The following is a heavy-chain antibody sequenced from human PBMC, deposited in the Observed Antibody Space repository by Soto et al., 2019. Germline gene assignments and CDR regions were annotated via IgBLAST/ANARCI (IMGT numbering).Heavy chain of an antibody. J-gene: IGHJ4*02. CDR1: GGTFNSYA. Sequence: QLQLVQSGAEVKKPGSSVKVSCKASGGTFNSYAINWVRQAPGQGLEWMGGSIPMFGTAHYAHKFQDRVTITADESTSTAYMELSSLRSEDTAVYYCASGTYYDFWSGSHYFDYWGQGTLVTVSS. CDR2: SIPMFGTA. CDR3: ASGTYYDFWSGSHYFDY. V-gene: IGHV1-69*01. D-gene: IGHD3-3*01.